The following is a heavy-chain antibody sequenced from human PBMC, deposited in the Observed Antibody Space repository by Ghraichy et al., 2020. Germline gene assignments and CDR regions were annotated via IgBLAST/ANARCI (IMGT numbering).Heavy chain of an antibody. CDR3: AGDAVDCTTGVCFNWFDP. J-gene: IGHJ5*02. Sequence: SETLSLTCNVSGGDISSYYWSWIRQPPGKGLERMGYVYFSGSTNYNPSLKSGVTISIDTSKSQFPLKLNSVTAAATAVSYCAGDAVDCTTGVCFNWFDPWGRGSLVTVSS. V-gene: IGHV4-59*01. CDR1: GGDISSYY. CDR2: VYFSGST. D-gene: IGHD2-8*01.